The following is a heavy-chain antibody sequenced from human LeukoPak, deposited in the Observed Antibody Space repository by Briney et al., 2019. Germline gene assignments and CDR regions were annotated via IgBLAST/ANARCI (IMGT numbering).Heavy chain of an antibody. V-gene: IGHV1-3*01. CDR1: GYTFTSYA. J-gene: IGHJ4*02. Sequence: ASGKVSCKASGYTFTSYAMHWGRQAPGQRLEWMGWINAGNGNTKNSQKFQGRVTITRDTSASTAYMELSSLRSEDTAVYYCARAGWWQLAYFDYWGQGTLVTVSS. CDR2: INAGNGNT. D-gene: IGHD2-15*01. CDR3: ARAGWWQLAYFDY.